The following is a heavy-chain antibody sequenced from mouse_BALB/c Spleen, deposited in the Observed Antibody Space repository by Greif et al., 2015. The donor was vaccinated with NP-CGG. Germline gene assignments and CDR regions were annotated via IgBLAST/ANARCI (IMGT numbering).Heavy chain of an antibody. V-gene: IGHV14-3*02. Sequence: EVKLMESGAELVKPGASVKLSCTASGFNIKDTYMHWVKQRPEQGLEWIGRVDPANGNTKYDPKFQGKATITAGTSSNPAYLGLSRLTSEDTAINYCAEPYFDYWDQGTTLTVSS. CDR1: GFNIKDTY. CDR2: VDPANGNT. CDR3: AEPYFDY. J-gene: IGHJ2*01.